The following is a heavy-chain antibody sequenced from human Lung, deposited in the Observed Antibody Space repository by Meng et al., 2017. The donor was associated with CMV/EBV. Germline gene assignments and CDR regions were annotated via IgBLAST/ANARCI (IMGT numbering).Heavy chain of an antibody. D-gene: IGHD3-22*01. CDR1: GYTSKKYG. CDR2: INADNGDT. J-gene: IGHJ4*02. Sequence: ASVKVSCKASGYTSKKYGITWVRQAPGQGLEWMGWINADNGDTHYPQRFQGRVTVTLDRSINTGYMELGSLTSDDTAVYYCARDYDFIVDYWGQGTLVTVSS. CDR3: ARDYDFIVDY. V-gene: IGHV1-18*01.